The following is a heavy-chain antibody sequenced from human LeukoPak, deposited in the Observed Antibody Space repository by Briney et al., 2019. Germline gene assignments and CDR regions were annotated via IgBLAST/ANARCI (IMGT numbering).Heavy chain of an antibody. Sequence: GASVKVSCKASGYTFTSYYMHWVRQAPGQGLEWMGIINPSGGSTNYAQKFQGRVTITADESTSTAYMELSSLRSEDTAVYYCARGRGYDSSGYPHAFDYWGQGTLVTVSS. CDR1: GYTFTSYY. D-gene: IGHD3-22*01. J-gene: IGHJ4*02. CDR2: INPSGGST. V-gene: IGHV1-46*01. CDR3: ARGRGYDSSGYPHAFDY.